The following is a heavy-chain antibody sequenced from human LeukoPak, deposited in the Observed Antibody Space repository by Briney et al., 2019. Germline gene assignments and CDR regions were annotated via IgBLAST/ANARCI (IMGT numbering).Heavy chain of an antibody. CDR3: AGVGGGDEPERDAFDI. J-gene: IGHJ3*02. CDR2: ISAYNGNT. CDR1: GYTFTSYG. D-gene: IGHD2-21*02. Sequence: ASVKVSCKASGYTFTSYGISWVRQAPGQGLEWMGWISAYNGNTNYAQKLQGRVTMTTDTSTSTAYMEVRSLRSDDTAVYFCAGVGGGDEPERDAFDIWGQGTMVTVSS. V-gene: IGHV1-18*01.